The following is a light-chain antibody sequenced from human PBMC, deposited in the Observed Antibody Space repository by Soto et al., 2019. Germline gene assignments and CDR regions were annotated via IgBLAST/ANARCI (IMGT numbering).Light chain of an antibody. Sequence: DIQMTQSPSTLSASVGDRVTITCRASQSISSWLAWYQQKPGKAPKLLIYDASSLESGVPSRFSGSGSGTEFTLTISSLQPDDFATYYCQHYNSYLTFGGGTQVDIK. V-gene: IGKV1-5*01. J-gene: IGKJ4*01. CDR1: QSISSW. CDR2: DAS. CDR3: QHYNSYLT.